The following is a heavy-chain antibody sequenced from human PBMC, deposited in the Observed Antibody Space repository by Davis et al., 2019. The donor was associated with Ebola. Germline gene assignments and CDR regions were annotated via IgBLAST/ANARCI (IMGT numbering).Heavy chain of an antibody. D-gene: IGHD4-17*01. J-gene: IGHJ4*02. CDR3: TSTLDGDYVDY. Sequence: GGSLRLSCAASGFTFSGSAMHWVRQASGKGLEWVGRIRSKANSYATAYAASVKGRFTISRDDSKNTAYLQMSSLKTEDTAVYYCTSTLDGDYVDYWGQGTLVTVSS. V-gene: IGHV3-73*01. CDR2: IRSKANSYAT. CDR1: GFTFSGSA.